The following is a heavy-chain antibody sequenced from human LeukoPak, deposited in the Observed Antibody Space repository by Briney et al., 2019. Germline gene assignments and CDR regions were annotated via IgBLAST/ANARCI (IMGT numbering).Heavy chain of an antibody. CDR1: GFTFSSYS. CDR2: ISSSSSYI. J-gene: IGHJ6*03. D-gene: IGHD3-22*01. CDR3: ARHYDSSGYYQLYYNYYMDV. Sequence: GGSLRLSCAASGFTFSSYSMNWVRQAPGKGLVWVSSISSSSSYIYYADSVKGRFTISRDNAKNSLYLQMNSLRAEDTAVYYCARHYDSSGYYQLYYNYYMDVWGKGTTVTVSS. V-gene: IGHV3-21*01.